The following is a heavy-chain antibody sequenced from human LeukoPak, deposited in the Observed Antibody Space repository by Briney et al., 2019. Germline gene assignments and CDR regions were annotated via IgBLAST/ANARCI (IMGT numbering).Heavy chain of an antibody. D-gene: IGHD6-19*01. CDR3: AKETSGWSLT. J-gene: IGHJ5*02. Sequence: GGSLRLSCAASGFAFSGYEMYWVRQAPGKGLEWISYISDTGGAIHYADSVKGRFTISRDNAKNSLYLQMNSLRAEDTAVYYCAKETSGWSLTWGQGTLVTVSS. V-gene: IGHV3-48*03. CDR2: ISDTGGAI. CDR1: GFAFSGYE.